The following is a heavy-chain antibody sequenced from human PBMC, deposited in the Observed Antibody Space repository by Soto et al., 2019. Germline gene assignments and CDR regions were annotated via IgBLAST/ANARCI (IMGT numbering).Heavy chain of an antibody. V-gene: IGHV1-8*01. Sequence: ASVKVSCKPSRYTCTSYDINRERQATGQGREWRVWMNARSGNTGNAQTFQGIVTMTSNTSISTAYMELSSLRSEDTAVYYYANEAQRQLVLGGVDYWVQVTLVIISS. J-gene: IGHJ4*02. CDR3: ANEAQRQLVLGGVDY. CDR2: MNARSGNT. D-gene: IGHD6-6*01. CDR1: RYTCTSYD.